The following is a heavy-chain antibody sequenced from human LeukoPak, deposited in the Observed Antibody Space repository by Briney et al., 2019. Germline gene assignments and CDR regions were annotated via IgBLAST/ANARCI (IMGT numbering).Heavy chain of an antibody. CDR1: GYTFTIYG. Sequence: ASVKVSSKASGYTFTIYGISWVRQAPGQGLEWMGWISAYNGNTNYAQKLQGRVTMTTDTSTSTAYMELRSLRSDDTAVYYCARIGYCSGGSCYKDYYYYYYGMDVWGQGTTVNVSS. CDR2: ISAYNGNT. CDR3: ARIGYCSGGSCYKDYYYYYYGMDV. D-gene: IGHD2-15*01. J-gene: IGHJ6*02. V-gene: IGHV1-18*01.